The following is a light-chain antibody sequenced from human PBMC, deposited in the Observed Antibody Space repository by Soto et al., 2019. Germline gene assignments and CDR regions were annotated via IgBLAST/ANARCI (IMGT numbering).Light chain of an antibody. Sequence: DIHMTPSPSTLSASVGDRVTITCRASQSISNWLAWYQHTPGKAPNLLIYDASSLESGVPSRFSGSGSGTKFTLTIASLQPDDFATYYCQQYNSYSEAFGQGTRWIS. J-gene: IGKJ1*01. V-gene: IGKV1-5*01. CDR2: DAS. CDR1: QSISNW. CDR3: QQYNSYSEA.